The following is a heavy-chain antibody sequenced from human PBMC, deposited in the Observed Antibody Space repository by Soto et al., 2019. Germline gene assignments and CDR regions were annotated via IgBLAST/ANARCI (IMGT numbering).Heavy chain of an antibody. CDR1: GFTFSSYA. CDR2: ISYDGSNK. D-gene: IGHD6-13*01. CDR3: ARGGGSSWDYYYYGMDV. J-gene: IGHJ6*02. V-gene: IGHV3-30-3*01. Sequence: GGSLRLSCAASGFTFSSYAMHWVRQAPGKGLEWVAVISYDGSNKYYADSVKGRFTISRDNSKNTLYLQMNSLRAEDTAVYYCARGGGSSWDYYYYGMDVWGQGTTVTV.